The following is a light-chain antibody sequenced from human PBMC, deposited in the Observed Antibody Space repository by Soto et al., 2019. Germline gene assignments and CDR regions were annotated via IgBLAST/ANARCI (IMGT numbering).Light chain of an antibody. CDR2: GAS. J-gene: IGKJ1*01. CDR1: QGISTY. CDR3: QQSYSTPPT. V-gene: IGKV1-39*01. Sequence: DIQLTQSPSLLSASVGDRVTITCRASQGISTYLACYQQKPGKSPNLLIFGASTLRSGVPSRFSGSGSGTDFTLTISSLQPEDFATYYCQQSYSTPPTFGQGTKVDIK.